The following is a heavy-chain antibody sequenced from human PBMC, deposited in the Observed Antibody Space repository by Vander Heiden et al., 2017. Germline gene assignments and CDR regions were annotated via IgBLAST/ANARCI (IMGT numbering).Heavy chain of an antibody. D-gene: IGHD3-16*01. CDR2: INPSSGDT. V-gene: IGHV1-46*01. Sequence: QVQLVQSGAEARNPGASVKVSCKASGYSFTTYHMHWVRQAPGQGLEWMGIINPSSGDTTYAEKFKGRVTMTRDTSTTTVYMELSSLRSEDTAVYYCAREPLGAMEGFDYWSQGTLVTVSS. J-gene: IGHJ4*02. CDR1: GYSFTTYH. CDR3: AREPLGAMEGFDY.